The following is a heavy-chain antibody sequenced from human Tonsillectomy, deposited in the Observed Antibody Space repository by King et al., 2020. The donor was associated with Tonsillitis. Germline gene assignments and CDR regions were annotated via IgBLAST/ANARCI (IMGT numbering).Heavy chain of an antibody. V-gene: IGHV3-21*01. J-gene: IGHJ6*02. CDR2: ISSSSQYI. CDR3: ARGAAAAGTFAMDV. Sequence: VQLVESGGGLVKPGGSLRLSCAASGFTFSTYSMNWVRQAPVKGLEWVSSISSSSQYIYYADSVKGRFTISRDNAKNSLFLQMNSLRAEDTAVYYCARGAAAAGTFAMDVWGQGTTVTVSS. D-gene: IGHD6-13*01. CDR1: GFTFSTYS.